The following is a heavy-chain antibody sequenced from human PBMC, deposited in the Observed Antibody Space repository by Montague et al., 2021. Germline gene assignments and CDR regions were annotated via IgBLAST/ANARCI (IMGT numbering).Heavy chain of an antibody. D-gene: IGHD3-10*01. V-gene: IGHV4-31*03. J-gene: IGHJ4*02. CDR2: IFYSGNT. Sequence: TLSLTRTVSGGSISSGGYDWSWIRQLPGKGLEWIGYIFYSGNTYYNPSLKSRVTISVDTSKNQFSLKLSSVTAADTAVYYCARAEDYYGSGSYLGFDYWGQGTLVTVSS. CDR3: ARAEDYYGSGSYLGFDY. CDR1: GGSISSGGYD.